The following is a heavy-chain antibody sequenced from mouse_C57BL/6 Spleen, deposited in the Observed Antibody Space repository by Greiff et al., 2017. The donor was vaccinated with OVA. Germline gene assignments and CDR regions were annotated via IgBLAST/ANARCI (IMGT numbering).Heavy chain of an antibody. J-gene: IGHJ2*01. Sequence: QVQLQQPGTALVKPGASVKLSCKASGYTFTSYWMHWVKQRPGQGLEWIGNINSSNGGTNYNEKFKSKATLTVDKSSSTAYMQLSSLTSEDSAVYYCARPTLAYYSNYGYFDYWGQGTTLTVSS. D-gene: IGHD2-5*01. CDR2: INSSNGGT. CDR1: GYTFTSYW. CDR3: ARPTLAYYSNYGYFDY. V-gene: IGHV1-53*01.